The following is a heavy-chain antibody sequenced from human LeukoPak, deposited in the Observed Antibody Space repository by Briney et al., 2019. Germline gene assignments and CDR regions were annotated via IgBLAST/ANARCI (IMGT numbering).Heavy chain of an antibody. Sequence: ASVKVSCKASGYTFTSYAMHWVRQAPGQRLEWMGWINAGNGNTKYSQKFQGRVTITRDTSASTAYMELSSLRSEDTAVYYCARDFYDILTGYYYGMDVWGKGTTVTVSS. D-gene: IGHD3-9*01. CDR3: ARDFYDILTGYYYGMDV. J-gene: IGHJ6*04. V-gene: IGHV1-3*01. CDR2: INAGNGNT. CDR1: GYTFTSYA.